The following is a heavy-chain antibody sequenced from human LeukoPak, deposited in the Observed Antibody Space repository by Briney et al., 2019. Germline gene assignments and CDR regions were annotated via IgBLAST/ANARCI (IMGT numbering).Heavy chain of an antibody. D-gene: IGHD3-22*01. V-gene: IGHV3-30-3*01. CDR3: AREGSSGYYPS. CDR1: GFIFSSYP. J-gene: IGHJ4*02. Sequence: GRSLRLSCAASGFIFSSYPMHWVRQAPGKGLEWVAVISYDGSEKHYADPVKGRFTISRDNSKNTLYLQMNSLRAEDTAVYYCAREGSSGYYPSWGQGILVTVSS. CDR2: ISYDGSEK.